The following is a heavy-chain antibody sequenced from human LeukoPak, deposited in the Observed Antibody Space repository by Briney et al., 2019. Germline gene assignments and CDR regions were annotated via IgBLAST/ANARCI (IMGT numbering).Heavy chain of an antibody. V-gene: IGHV3-48*03. Sequence: PGGSLRLFCAASGFTFSSYEMNWVRQAPGKGLEWVSYISSSGRTMYYADSVKGRFTISSDNAKNSLYLQMNSLRVGDTAVYYCVSDFDYWGQGTLVTVSS. J-gene: IGHJ4*02. CDR2: ISSSGRTM. CDR1: GFTFSSYE. CDR3: VSDFDY.